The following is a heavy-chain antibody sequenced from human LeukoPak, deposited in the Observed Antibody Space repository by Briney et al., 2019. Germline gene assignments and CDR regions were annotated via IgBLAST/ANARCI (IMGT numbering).Heavy chain of an antibody. Sequence: PGGSLRLSCAASELTFSTYSMNWVRQAPGKGLEWVASISSSSTYIYHADSVKSRFTISRDNAKNSLYLQMNSLIAEDTAIYYCARGSNGAFDYWGQGTLVTVSS. V-gene: IGHV3-21*01. CDR1: ELTFSTYS. D-gene: IGHD4/OR15-4a*01. CDR3: ARGSNGAFDY. J-gene: IGHJ4*02. CDR2: ISSSSTYI.